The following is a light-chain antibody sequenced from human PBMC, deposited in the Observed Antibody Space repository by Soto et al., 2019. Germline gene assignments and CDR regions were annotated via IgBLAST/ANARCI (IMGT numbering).Light chain of an antibody. J-gene: IGKJ1*01. CDR3: QHFGNSLWT. Sequence: EIVMTQSPATLSVSPGERATLSCRASQSVSSSYLAWYQQKPGQAPRLLIYGASSRATGIPDRFSGSGSGTDFTLTISGLEPEDFAVYYCQHFGNSLWTFGQGTKVDIK. CDR2: GAS. CDR1: QSVSSSY. V-gene: IGKV3-20*01.